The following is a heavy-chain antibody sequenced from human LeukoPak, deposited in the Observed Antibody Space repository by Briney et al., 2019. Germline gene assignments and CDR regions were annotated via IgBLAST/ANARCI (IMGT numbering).Heavy chain of an antibody. J-gene: IGHJ4*02. Sequence: GGSLRLSCEASGFTFSNAWMSWVRQAPGKGLEWVGRIKSKTDDGTTDYAAPVKDRFTISRDDSKNTLYLQMNSLKTEDTAVYYCAKGLTVGFLTSYYKGNYYPGQGTLVNGFS. CDR3: AKGLTVGFLTSYYKGNYY. V-gene: IGHV3-15*01. CDR1: GFTFSNAW. D-gene: IGHD3-9*01. CDR2: IKSKTDDGTT.